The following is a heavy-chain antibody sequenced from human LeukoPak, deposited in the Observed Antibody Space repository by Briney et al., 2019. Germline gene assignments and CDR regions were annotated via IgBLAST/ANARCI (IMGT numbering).Heavy chain of an antibody. V-gene: IGHV3-9*01. D-gene: IGHD6-19*01. J-gene: IGHJ4*02. Sequence: GGSLRLSCAGSGFIFNSYAMHWVRQPPGKGLEWVSGISWNSGSIDYADSVKGRFTISRDTAKPSLYLQMNSLRVEDTAFYYCAKDNRRHYTSGPNPDSLHWGQGALVTVSS. CDR1: GFIFNSYA. CDR3: AKDNRRHYTSGPNPDSLH. CDR2: ISWNSGSI.